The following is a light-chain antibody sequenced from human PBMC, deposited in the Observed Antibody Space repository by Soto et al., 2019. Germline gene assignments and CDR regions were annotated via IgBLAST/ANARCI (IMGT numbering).Light chain of an antibody. J-gene: IGLJ2*01. Sequence: QSALTQPASVSGSPGQSITLSCTGTSSDVGGYNYVSWYQQHPGKAPKLMIYDVSNRPSGVSNRCSGSKSANTASLTISGLQAEDEADYYCSSYTGSSTYVVFGGGTKVTVL. CDR2: DVS. CDR3: SSYTGSSTYVV. V-gene: IGLV2-14*01. CDR1: SSDVGGYNY.